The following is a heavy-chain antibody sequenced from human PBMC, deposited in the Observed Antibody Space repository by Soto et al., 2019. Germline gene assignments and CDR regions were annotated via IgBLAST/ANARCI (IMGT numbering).Heavy chain of an antibody. J-gene: IGHJ4*02. V-gene: IGHV1-2*04. D-gene: IGHD2-2*03. CDR2: INPNSGGT. Sequence: QVQLVQSGAEVKKPGAAVKVSCKASGYTFTGYYMHWVRQAPGQGLAWMGWINPNSGGTNYAQKFQGWGTITRDTSLSTAYMEQSRLRSDDTAVYYGASGRWEVGYPLDYWGQGTLVTVSS. CDR1: GYTFTGYY. CDR3: ASGRWEVGYPLDY.